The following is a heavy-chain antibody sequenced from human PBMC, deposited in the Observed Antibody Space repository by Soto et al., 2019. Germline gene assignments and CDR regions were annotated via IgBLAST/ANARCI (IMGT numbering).Heavy chain of an antibody. CDR2: IYYSGST. CDR1: VGSISSSSYY. Sequence: QLQLQESGPGLVKPSETLSLTCTVSVGSISSSSYYWGWIRPPPGKGLEWIGSIYYSGSTYYNPSLKSRVPISVDTSKNQFSLKLSSVTAADTAVYYCARVNDYGDYERWGQGTLVTVSS. V-gene: IGHV4-39*01. J-gene: IGHJ4*02. D-gene: IGHD4-17*01. CDR3: ARVNDYGDYER.